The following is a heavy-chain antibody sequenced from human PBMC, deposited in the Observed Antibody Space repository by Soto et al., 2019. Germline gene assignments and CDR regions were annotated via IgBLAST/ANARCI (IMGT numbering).Heavy chain of an antibody. CDR2: MNPNSGNT. J-gene: IGHJ6*02. V-gene: IGHV1-8*01. Sequence: ASVKVSCKASGYTFTSYDINWVRQATGQGLEWMGWMNPNSGNTGYAQKFQGRVTMTRNTSISTAYMELSSLRSEDTAVYYCARGGRRGRIFSGRAGMDVWGQGTTVTVSS. D-gene: IGHD2-15*01. CDR1: GYTFTSYD. CDR3: ARGGRRGRIFSGRAGMDV.